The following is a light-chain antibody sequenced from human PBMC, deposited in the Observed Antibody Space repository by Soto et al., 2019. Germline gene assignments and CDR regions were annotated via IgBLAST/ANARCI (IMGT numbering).Light chain of an antibody. J-gene: IGKJ2*01. CDR1: QSVSSSY. CDR2: GAS. V-gene: IGKV3-20*01. Sequence: EIVLTQSPGTLSLSPGERATLSCRASQSVSSSYLAWYQQKPGQAPKLFIYGASSRATGIPDRFSGSGSGTDFTLTISRLEPEDFGVYYCQQYGGSTYTFGQGNKLEIK. CDR3: QQYGGSTYT.